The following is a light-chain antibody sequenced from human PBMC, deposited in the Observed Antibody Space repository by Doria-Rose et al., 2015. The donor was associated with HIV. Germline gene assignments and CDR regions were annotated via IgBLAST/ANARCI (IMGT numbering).Light chain of an antibody. CDR1: QSLLYTSKNY. J-gene: IGKJ3*01. CDR3: QQYYDTPS. CDR2: WAS. Sequence: DIRVTQSPESLGMSLGERATLSCKSNQSLLYTSKNYLAWYQQKPGQPPKLLIYWASTRQSEVPARFSGSGSGTDFTLTISSLEAEDVAVYYCQQYYDTPSFGPGTTVDIK. V-gene: IGKV4-1*01.